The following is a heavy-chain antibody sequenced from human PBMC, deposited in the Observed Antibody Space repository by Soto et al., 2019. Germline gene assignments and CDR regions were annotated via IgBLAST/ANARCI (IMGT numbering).Heavy chain of an antibody. CDR2: INPNSGGT. J-gene: IGHJ3*02. Sequence: ASVKVSCKTSGYTFTGYYMHWMRQAPGQGLEWMGWINPNSGGTNYAQKFQGRVTMTTDTSTSTAYMELRSLRSDDTAVYYCARVLGYNSSWWRHTAFDIWGQGTMVTVSS. CDR1: GYTFTGYY. CDR3: ARVLGYNSSWWRHTAFDI. D-gene: IGHD6-13*01. V-gene: IGHV1-2*02.